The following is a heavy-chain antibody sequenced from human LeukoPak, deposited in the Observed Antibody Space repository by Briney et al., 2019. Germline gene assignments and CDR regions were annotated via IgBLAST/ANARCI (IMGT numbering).Heavy chain of an antibody. CDR3: ARDGDHYYGSGSYALGLDY. CDR2: IKQDGSEK. Sequence: GGSLRLSCTASEFTFSDYWMSWVRQAPGKGLEWVANIKQDGSEKYYVDSVKGRFTISRDNSKNTLYLQMNSLRAEDTAVYYCARDGDHYYGSGSYALGLDYWGQGTLVTVSS. V-gene: IGHV3-7*01. D-gene: IGHD3-10*01. CDR1: EFTFSDYW. J-gene: IGHJ4*02.